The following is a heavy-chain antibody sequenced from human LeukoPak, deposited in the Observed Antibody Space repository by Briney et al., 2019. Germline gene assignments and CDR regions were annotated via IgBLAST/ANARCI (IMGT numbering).Heavy chain of an antibody. CDR1: GGSISNYY. CDR3: ARELSGVPNVFDI. Sequence: SETLSLTCSVSGGSISNYYWTWIRQPAGKGLELIGRIYTSGSTNYNPSLKSRVTMSVDTSKNQFSLKMSSVTAADTAVYYCARELSGVPNVFDIWGLGTMVNVSS. CDR2: IYTSGST. D-gene: IGHD7-27*01. V-gene: IGHV4-4*07. J-gene: IGHJ3*02.